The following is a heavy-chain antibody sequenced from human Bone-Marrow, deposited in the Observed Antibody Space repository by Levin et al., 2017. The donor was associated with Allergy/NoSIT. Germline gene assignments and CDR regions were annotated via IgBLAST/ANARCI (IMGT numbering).Heavy chain of an antibody. V-gene: IGHV4-59*01. CDR2: FYYTGST. Sequence: PSETLSLTCTVSGGSITTYYWSWIRQPPGKGLEWIGYFYYTGSTNYNPSLNSRVTISVDMSKNQLSLKLNSVTAADTAVYYCATGSTRFDPWGQGTLVTVSS. D-gene: IGHD5/OR15-5a*01. CDR1: GGSITTYY. J-gene: IGHJ5*02. CDR3: ATGSTRFDP.